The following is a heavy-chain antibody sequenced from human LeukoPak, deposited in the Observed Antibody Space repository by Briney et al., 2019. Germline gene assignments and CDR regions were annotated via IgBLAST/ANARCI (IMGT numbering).Heavy chain of an antibody. CDR1: GGTFSSYA. CDR2: IIPILGIA. Sequence: SVKVSCKASGGTFSSYAISWVRQAPGQGLEWMGRIIPILGIANYAQKFQGRVTITADKSTSTAYMELSSLRSEDTAVYYCARAVGAGYYYYYGMDVWGQGTTVTVSS. V-gene: IGHV1-69*04. CDR3: ARAVGAGYYYYYGMDV. J-gene: IGHJ6*02. D-gene: IGHD1-26*01.